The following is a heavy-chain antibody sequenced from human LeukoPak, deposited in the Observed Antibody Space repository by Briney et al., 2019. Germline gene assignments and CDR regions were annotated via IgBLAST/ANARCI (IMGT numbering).Heavy chain of an antibody. Sequence: PSETLSLTCNVSADSIRDYYWSWVRQPPGKGLQWIGYITYTGSANLNPSLKSRLTMSIDTSNKRYSLSLSSVTAADTAVYYCARALGVLSGIFDIWGQGAMVIVSS. J-gene: IGHJ3*02. CDR1: ADSIRDYY. CDR2: ITYTGSA. CDR3: ARALGVLSGIFDI. D-gene: IGHD3-3*01. V-gene: IGHV4-59*01.